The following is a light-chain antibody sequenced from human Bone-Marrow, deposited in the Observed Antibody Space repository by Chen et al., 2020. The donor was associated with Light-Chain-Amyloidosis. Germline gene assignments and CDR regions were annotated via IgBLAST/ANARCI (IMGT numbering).Light chain of an antibody. CDR1: NIGSTS. CDR3: QVWDRSSDRPV. V-gene: IGLV3-21*02. Sequence: SSVLPQPSSLSVAPGQTATIACGGNNIGSTSVHWYQQTPGQAPLLVVYDDSDRPSGIPERLSGSNSGNTATLTISRVEAGDEADYYCQVWDRSSDRPVFGGGTKLTVL. J-gene: IGLJ3*02. CDR2: DDS.